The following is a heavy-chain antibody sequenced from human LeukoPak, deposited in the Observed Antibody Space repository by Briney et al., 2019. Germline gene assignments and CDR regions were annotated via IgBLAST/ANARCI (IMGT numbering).Heavy chain of an antibody. V-gene: IGHV1-18*01. Sequence: PLASVTVSCTASGYTFTSYGISWVRQAPGQGLEWMGWISAYNGNTNYAQKLQGRVTMTTDTSTSTAYMELRSLRSDDTAVYYCARDSDIVVVPAAMFDYWGQGTLVTVSS. CDR3: ARDSDIVVVPAAMFDY. CDR2: ISAYNGNT. J-gene: IGHJ4*02. CDR1: GYTFTSYG. D-gene: IGHD2-2*01.